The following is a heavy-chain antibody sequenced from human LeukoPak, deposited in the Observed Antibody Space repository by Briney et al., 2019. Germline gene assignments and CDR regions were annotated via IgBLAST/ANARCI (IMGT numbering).Heavy chain of an antibody. CDR3: AVTMVPIDY. CDR2: ISYDGSNK. CDR1: GFTFSSYG. D-gene: IGHD3-10*01. J-gene: IGHJ4*02. Sequence: GRSLRLSCAASGFTFSSYGMHWVRQAPGKGLEWVAVISYDGSNKYYADSVKGRFTVSKDNSKNTLYLQMNSLRAEDTAVYYCAVTMVPIDYWGQGTLVTVSS. V-gene: IGHV3-30*03.